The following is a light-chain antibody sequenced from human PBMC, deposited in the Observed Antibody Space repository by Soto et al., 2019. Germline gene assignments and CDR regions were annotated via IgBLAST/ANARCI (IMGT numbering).Light chain of an antibody. CDR3: QSYDSSLSAYYV. J-gene: IGLJ1*01. CDR2: GNN. Sequence: QSVLTQPPSMSGAPGQRVTISCTGSSSNIGAGYDVHWYQQLPGTAPKLLIYGNNNRPSGVPDRFSGSKSGTSASLAITGLQAEDEADYYCQSYDSSLSAYYVFGTGTKVTVL. V-gene: IGLV1-40*01. CDR1: SSNIGAGYD.